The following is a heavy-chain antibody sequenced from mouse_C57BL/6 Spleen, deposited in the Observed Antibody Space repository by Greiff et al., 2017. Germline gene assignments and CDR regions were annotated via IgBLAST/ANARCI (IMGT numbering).Heavy chain of an antibody. D-gene: IGHD1-1*01. CDR3: ARYYYGSSYRYFDV. J-gene: IGHJ1*03. CDR1: GYAFSSSW. V-gene: IGHV1-82*01. CDR2: IYPGDGDT. Sequence: QVTLKESGPELVKPGASVKISCKASGYAFSSSWMNWVKQRPGKGLEWIGRIYPGDGDTNYNGKFKGKATLTADKSSSTAYMQLSSLTSEDSAVYFCARYYYGSSYRYFDVWGTGTTVTVSS.